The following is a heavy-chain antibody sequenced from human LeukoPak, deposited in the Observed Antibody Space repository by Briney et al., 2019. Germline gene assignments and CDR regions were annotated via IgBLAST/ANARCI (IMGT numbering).Heavy chain of an antibody. Sequence: GGSLRLSCAASGFTFSSYGMHWVRQAPGKGLEWVAVISYDGSNKYYADSVKGRFTISRDNSKNTLYLQMNSLRAEDTAVYYCAKEGVVGAPGYYCGMDAWGQGTTVTVSS. D-gene: IGHD1-26*01. CDR2: ISYDGSNK. CDR3: AKEGVVGAPGYYCGMDA. V-gene: IGHV3-30*18. CDR1: GFTFSSYG. J-gene: IGHJ6*02.